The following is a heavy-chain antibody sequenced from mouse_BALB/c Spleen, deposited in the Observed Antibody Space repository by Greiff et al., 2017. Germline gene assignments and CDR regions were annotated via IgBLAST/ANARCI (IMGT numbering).Heavy chain of an antibody. V-gene: IGHV1S56*01. Sequence: VQLQQSGPELVKPGASVRISCKASGYTFTSYYIHWVKQRPGQGLEWIGWIYPGNVNTKYNEKFKGKATLTADKSSSTAYMQLSSLTSEDSAVYFCARSYDYGYAMDYWGQGTSVTVSS. CDR2: IYPGNVNT. D-gene: IGHD2-4*01. CDR3: ARSYDYGYAMDY. CDR1: GYTFTSYY. J-gene: IGHJ4*01.